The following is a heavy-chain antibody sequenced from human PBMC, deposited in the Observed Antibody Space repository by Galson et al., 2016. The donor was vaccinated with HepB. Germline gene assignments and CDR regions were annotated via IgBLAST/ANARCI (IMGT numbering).Heavy chain of an antibody. CDR2: IYPGDSDT. D-gene: IGHD6-6*01. CDR1: GYSFSNYW. V-gene: IGHV5-51*01. J-gene: IGHJ6*02. CDR3: ARSLIPAPPGDYYDIDV. Sequence: QSGAEVKKPGESLKISCKGSGYSFSNYWIGWVRQMPGKGLEWMGIIYPGDSDTRYSPSFKGQVTISADKSISSAHPQCSSLKASDTAMYYCARSLIPAPPGDYYDIDVWGQGTTVTVSS.